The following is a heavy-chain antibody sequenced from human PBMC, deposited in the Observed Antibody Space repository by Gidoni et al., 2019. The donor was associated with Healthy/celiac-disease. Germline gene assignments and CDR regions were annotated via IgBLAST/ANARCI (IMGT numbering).Heavy chain of an antibody. J-gene: IGHJ4*02. CDR2: ISSSSSYI. CDR3: AREAMGINFDY. D-gene: IGHD5-18*01. CDR1: GFTFSSYS. V-gene: IGHV3-21*01. Sequence: EVQLVESGGGLVKPGGSLRLSCAASGFTFSSYSMNWVRQAPGKGLEWVSSISSSSSYIYYADSVKGRFTISRDNAKNSLNLQMNSLRAEDTAVYYCAREAMGINFDYWGQGTLVTVSS.